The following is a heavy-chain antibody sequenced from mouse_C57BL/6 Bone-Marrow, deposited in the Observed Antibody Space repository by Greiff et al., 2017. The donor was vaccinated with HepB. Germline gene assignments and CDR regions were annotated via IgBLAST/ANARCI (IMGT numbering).Heavy chain of an antibody. J-gene: IGHJ4*01. CDR2: INPNNGGT. Sequence: VQLQQSGPELVKPGASVKIPCKASGYTFTDYNMDWVKQSHGKSLEWIGDINPNNGGTIYNQKFKGKAKLTVDKSSSTAYMELRSLTSEDTAVYYCARGWLLPYATDYWGQGTSVTVSS. D-gene: IGHD2-3*01. CDR3: ARGWLLPYATDY. V-gene: IGHV1-18*01. CDR1: GYTFTDYN.